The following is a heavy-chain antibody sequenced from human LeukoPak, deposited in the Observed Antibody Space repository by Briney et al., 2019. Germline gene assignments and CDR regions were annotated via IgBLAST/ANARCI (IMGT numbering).Heavy chain of an antibody. CDR3: ARGDRYSYDSPYDAFDI. CDR1: GFTFSSYG. J-gene: IGHJ3*02. D-gene: IGHD5-18*01. V-gene: IGHV3-33*01. Sequence: GGSLRLSCAASGFTFSSYGMHWVRQAPGKGLEWVAVIWYDGSNKYYADSVKGRFTISRDNSKNTLYLQMNSLRAEDTAVYYCARGDRYSYDSPYDAFDIWGQGTMVTVSS. CDR2: IWYDGSNK.